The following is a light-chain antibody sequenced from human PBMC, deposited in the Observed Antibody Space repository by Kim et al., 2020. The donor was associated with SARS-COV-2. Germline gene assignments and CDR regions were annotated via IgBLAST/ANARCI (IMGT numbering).Light chain of an antibody. J-gene: IGLJ2*01. CDR3: SSYTRTHPLL. Sequence: QSALTQPASVSGSPGQSITISCTGTTTDHVSWYQQYPGKAPKLMIYDVYKWPSGVSHRFSGSKSDNTASLTISGLQADDEAAYYFSSYTRTHPLLFG. V-gene: IGLV2-14*02. CDR1: TTDH. CDR2: DVY.